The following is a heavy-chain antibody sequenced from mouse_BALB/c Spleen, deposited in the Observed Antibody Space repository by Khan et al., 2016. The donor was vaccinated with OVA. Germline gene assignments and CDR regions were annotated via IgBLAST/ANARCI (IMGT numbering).Heavy chain of an antibody. V-gene: IGHV1-7*01. J-gene: IGHJ2*01. Sequence: QVQLQQSGAELAKPGASVKMSCKASGYTFTTYWMHWVKQRPGQGLEWIGYINPTSGYTDYNEKFKDRATLSADSSSSTAYMQLSSLATEDSAVYYCTRDGIDYWGQGTTLTVAS. D-gene: IGHD2-3*01. CDR3: TRDGIDY. CDR2: INPTSGYT. CDR1: GYTFTTYW.